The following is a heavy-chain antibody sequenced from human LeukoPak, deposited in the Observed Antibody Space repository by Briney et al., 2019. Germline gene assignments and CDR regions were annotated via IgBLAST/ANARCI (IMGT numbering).Heavy chain of an antibody. CDR1: GFTFSSYS. V-gene: IGHV3-21*01. CDR3: ARYDSSGYCPFEY. CDR2: ISSSSSYV. J-gene: IGHJ4*02. Sequence: GGSLRLSCAASGFTFSSYSMNWVRQAPGKGLEWVSSISSSSSYVYYADSVKGRFTISRDNAKNSLYLQMNSLRAEDTAVYYCARYDSSGYCPFEYWGQGTLVTVSS. D-gene: IGHD3-22*01.